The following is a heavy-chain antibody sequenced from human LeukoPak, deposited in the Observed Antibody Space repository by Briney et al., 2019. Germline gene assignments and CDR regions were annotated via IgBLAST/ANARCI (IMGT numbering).Heavy chain of an antibody. CDR3: ARDHGSAFGHYYYYGMDV. CDR2: IYSGGST. CDR1: GFTVSSDY. Sequence: GGSLRLSCAASGFTVSSDYMSWVRQAPGKGLGWVPVIYSGGSTYYADSVKGRFTISRHNPKNTLYLQMNSLRAEDTAVYYCARDHGSAFGHYYYYGMDVWGQGTTVSVSS. J-gene: IGHJ6*02. V-gene: IGHV3-53*04. D-gene: IGHD3-10*01.